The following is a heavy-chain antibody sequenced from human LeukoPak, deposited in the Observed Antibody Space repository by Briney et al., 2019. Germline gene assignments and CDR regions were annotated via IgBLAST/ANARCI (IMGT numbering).Heavy chain of an antibody. D-gene: IGHD6-19*01. CDR3: AKTGWYSSGWQFDY. CDR2: ISSDGNEK. Sequence: PGRSLRLSCAASGFTFRNYGMHWVRQAPGKGLEWVAVISSDGNEKYYADSVKGRFTISRDNSKNTLYLQMNSLRAEDTAVYYCAKTGWYSSGWQFDYWGQGTLVTVSS. V-gene: IGHV3-30*18. CDR1: GFTFRNYG. J-gene: IGHJ4*02.